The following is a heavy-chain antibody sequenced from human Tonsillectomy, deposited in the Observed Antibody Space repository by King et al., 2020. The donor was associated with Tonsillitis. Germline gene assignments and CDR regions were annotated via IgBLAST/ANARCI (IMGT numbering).Heavy chain of an antibody. Sequence: VQLVESGGGLVQPGGSLRLSCAASGFTFSSYWMSWVRQAPGKGLEWVTNIKQDGSEKYYVDSLKGRFTISRDNAKNSLYLQMNSLRAEDTAVYYCARDPRLDLAAAGLNWFDPWGQGTLVTVSS. J-gene: IGHJ5*02. CDR2: IKQDGSEK. CDR1: GFTFSSYW. D-gene: IGHD6-13*01. CDR3: ARDPRLDLAAAGLNWFDP. V-gene: IGHV3-7*04.